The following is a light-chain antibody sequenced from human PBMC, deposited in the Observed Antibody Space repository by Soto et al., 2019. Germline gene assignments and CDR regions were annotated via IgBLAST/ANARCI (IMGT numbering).Light chain of an antibody. J-gene: IGKJ1*01. CDR3: QQYDHLPRT. CDR2: DAS. CDR1: QAISNY. Sequence: DIQMIQSPSSLSASVGDRVTITCQASQAISNYLNWYQQKPGKAPKLLLYDASNLERGVPSRFSGRGSGTDFTFTISSLQPEDFATYYCQQYDHLPRTFGRGTKVEIK. V-gene: IGKV1-33*01.